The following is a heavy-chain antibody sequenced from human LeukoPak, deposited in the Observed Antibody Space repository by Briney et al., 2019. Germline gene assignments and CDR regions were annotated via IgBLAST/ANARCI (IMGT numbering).Heavy chain of an antibody. CDR2: INPNSGGT. CDR1: GYTFTGYY. D-gene: IGHD4-17*01. CDR3: ARGATVTTPTGSYYYYYMDV. J-gene: IGHJ6*03. Sequence: ASVKVSCKASGYTFTGYYMHWVRQAPGQGLEWMGWINPNSGGTNYAQKFQGRVTMTRDTSISTAYVELSRLRSDDTAVYYCARGATVTTPTGSYYYYYMDVWGKGTTVTVSS. V-gene: IGHV1-2*02.